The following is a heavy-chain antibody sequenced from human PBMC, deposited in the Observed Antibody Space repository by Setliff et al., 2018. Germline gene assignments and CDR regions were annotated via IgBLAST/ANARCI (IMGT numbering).Heavy chain of an antibody. J-gene: IGHJ5*02. CDR3: AGTDAYCAGDCSIS. CDR1: DYILTSYG. CDR2: ISTYNGHT. Sequence: ASVKVSCKASDYILTSYGLSWVRQAPGQGLEWMGWISTYNGHTNYAQRFQGRVTMTTDTSTRTAYMELRTLRSDDAATYYCAGTDAYCAGDCSISWGQGTLVTVSS. D-gene: IGHD2-21*02. V-gene: IGHV1-18*01.